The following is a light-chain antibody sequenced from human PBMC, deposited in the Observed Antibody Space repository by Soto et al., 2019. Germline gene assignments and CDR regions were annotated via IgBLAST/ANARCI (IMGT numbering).Light chain of an antibody. Sequence: DIQMTQSPSTLSASVGDSVTIACRASQSLSTWLAWYQQKPGKAPKLLIYKASSLDSGVPSRFSGSGSGTEFTLTISSLQPEDFATYYCQQLNSYPLTFGGGTKVDIK. CDR2: KAS. CDR3: QQLNSYPLT. J-gene: IGKJ4*01. V-gene: IGKV1-5*03. CDR1: QSLSTW.